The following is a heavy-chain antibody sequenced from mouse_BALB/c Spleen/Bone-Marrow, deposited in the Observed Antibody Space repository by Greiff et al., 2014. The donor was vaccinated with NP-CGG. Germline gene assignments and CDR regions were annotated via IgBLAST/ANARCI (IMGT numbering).Heavy chain of an antibody. J-gene: IGHJ2*01. Sequence: GQLKGSGAGLVKPGASVKLSCTASGFNIKDTYMHWGEQRPEKGLEWIGRIDPANGNTKYDPKFQGKATITADTSSNTAYLQLSSLTSEDTAVYYCASYYYGHYFDYWGQGTTLTVSS. CDR1: GFNIKDTY. V-gene: IGHV14-3*02. CDR3: ASYYYGHYFDY. D-gene: IGHD1-1*01. CDR2: IDPANGNT.